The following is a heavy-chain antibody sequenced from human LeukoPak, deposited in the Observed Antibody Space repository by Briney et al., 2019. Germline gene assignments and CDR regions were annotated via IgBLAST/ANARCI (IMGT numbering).Heavy chain of an antibody. J-gene: IGHJ5*01. V-gene: IGHV3-30-3*01. CDR2: ISYDGGNK. Sequence: PGGSLRLSCAASGFTFSSYVMHWVRQAPGKGLEWVAVISYDGGNKYYADSVKGRFTISRDNCRNTLYLQMNSLRAEDTAVYYCVRAARWLVPPNDSWGQGTLVTVSS. D-gene: IGHD6-19*01. CDR1: GFTFSSYV. CDR3: VRAARWLVPPNDS.